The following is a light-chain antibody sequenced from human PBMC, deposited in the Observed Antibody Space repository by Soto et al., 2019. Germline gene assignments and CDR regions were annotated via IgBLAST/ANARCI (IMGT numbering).Light chain of an antibody. V-gene: IGKV1-39*01. J-gene: IGKJ4*01. CDR3: QQTYLSPPT. CDR1: QNIRDY. Sequence: DIQMTQSPSSLSASVGDRVIITCRASQNIRDYLNWYQQKPGKPPKLLIYGASTLQSGAPSRFSGGGFGSDFTLIISSLQPEDFASYYCQQTYLSPPTFGGETKVEIK. CDR2: GAS.